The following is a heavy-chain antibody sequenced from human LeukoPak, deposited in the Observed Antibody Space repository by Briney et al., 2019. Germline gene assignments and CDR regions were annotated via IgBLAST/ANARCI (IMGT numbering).Heavy chain of an antibody. V-gene: IGHV1-2*02. D-gene: IGHD1-26*01. CDR2: VNPNSGDT. Sequence: ASVKVSCKTSGYTFTGYYLHWVRQAPGQGLEWMGCVNPNSGDTNYAQKFQGSVTMTRDTSISTVYMELSRLRSDDTAVYYCARASGSYWWFDSWGQGTLVTVSS. CDR3: ARASGSYWWFDS. CDR1: GYTFTGYY. J-gene: IGHJ5*01.